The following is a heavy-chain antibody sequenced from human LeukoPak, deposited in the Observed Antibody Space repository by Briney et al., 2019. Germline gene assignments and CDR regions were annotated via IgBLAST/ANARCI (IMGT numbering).Heavy chain of an antibody. V-gene: IGHV3-53*01. CDR2: IYSGGST. CDR3: ARDSSGAFDY. D-gene: IGHD6-19*01. CDR1: GFTVSSNY. J-gene: IGHJ4*02. Sequence: GGSLRLSCAASGFTVSSNYMSWVRQAPGKGLEWVSVIYSGGSTYYADFVKGRFTISRDNSKNTLYLQMNSLRAEDTAVYYCARDSSGAFDYWGQGTLVTVSS.